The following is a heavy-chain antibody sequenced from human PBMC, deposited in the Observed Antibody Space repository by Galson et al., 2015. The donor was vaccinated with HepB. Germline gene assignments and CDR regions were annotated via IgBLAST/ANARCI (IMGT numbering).Heavy chain of an antibody. D-gene: IGHD6-19*01. CDR3: AKAYWDSSGCYGYCFDY. Sequence: SLRLSCAASGFTFDDYAMHWVRQAPGKGLVWVSGISWNRSSTGYADSVKGRFTISRDNAKNSLYLQMNSLRAEDTALYYCAKAYWDSSGCYGYCFDYWGQGTLVTVSS. CDR1: GFTFDDYA. V-gene: IGHV3-9*01. J-gene: IGHJ4*02. CDR2: ISWNRSST.